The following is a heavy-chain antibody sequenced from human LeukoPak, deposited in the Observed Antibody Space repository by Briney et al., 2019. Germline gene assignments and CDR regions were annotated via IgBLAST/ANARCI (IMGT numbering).Heavy chain of an antibody. CDR2: NYYTGRT. V-gene: IGHV4-59*01. CDR1: GGFINSYF. Sequence: PSDTLSLPCTVSGGFINSYFWRWTRQPPGKRREWISYNYYTGRTKYIPILKNPFTMTVDTSKSQFTLNLRSVAAADRAIYYCAKDHEEEIYMDVWGNGTTVTVSS. J-gene: IGHJ6*03. CDR3: AKDHEEEIYMDV. D-gene: IGHD5-24*01.